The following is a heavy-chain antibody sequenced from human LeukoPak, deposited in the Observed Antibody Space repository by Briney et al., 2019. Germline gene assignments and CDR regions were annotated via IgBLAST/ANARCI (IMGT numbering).Heavy chain of an antibody. CDR2: IYYSGST. Sequence: SETLSLTCTVSGGSISSSSFYWGWIRQPPGKGLEWIGCIYYSGSTYYNPSLKSRVTISVDTSKNQFSLKLSSVTAADTAVYYCARLQILLWFGEGSVDYWGQGTLVTVSS. D-gene: IGHD3-10*01. V-gene: IGHV4-39*01. J-gene: IGHJ4*02. CDR1: GGSISSSSFY. CDR3: ARLQILLWFGEGSVDY.